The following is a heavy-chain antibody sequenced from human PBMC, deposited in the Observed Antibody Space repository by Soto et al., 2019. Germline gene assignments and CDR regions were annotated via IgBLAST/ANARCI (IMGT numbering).Heavy chain of an antibody. CDR1: GGSISSSSYY. CDR3: ARAGVSITIFGVVIVEPYMDV. CDR2: IYYGGST. J-gene: IGHJ6*03. D-gene: IGHD3-3*01. Sequence: PSETLSLTCTVSGGSISSSSYYWGWIRQPPGKGLEWIGYIYYGGSTNYNPSLKSRVTISVDTSKNQFSLKLSSVTAADTAVYYCARAGVSITIFGVVIVEPYMDVWGKGTTVTVSS. V-gene: IGHV4-61*05.